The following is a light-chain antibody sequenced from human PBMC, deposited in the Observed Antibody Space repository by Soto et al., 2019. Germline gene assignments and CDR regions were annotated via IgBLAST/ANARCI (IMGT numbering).Light chain of an antibody. J-gene: IGKJ3*01. CDR2: GAS. CDR3: QQLNSFPIP. CDR1: QGIANF. Sequence: IPLTQSPSSLSASVGDRVTISCRASQGIANFLAWYQQKPGKAPKLLIYGASTLQSGVPSRFSGSGSGTDFTLTISSLQHEDFATYYCQQLNSFPIPFGPGTKVDIK. V-gene: IGKV1-9*01.